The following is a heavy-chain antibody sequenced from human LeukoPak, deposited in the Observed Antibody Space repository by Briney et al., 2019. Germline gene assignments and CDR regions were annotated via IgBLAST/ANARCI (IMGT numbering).Heavy chain of an antibody. Sequence: GGSLRLSCAAPGFTFSSYSMNWVRQAPGKGLEGVSYISSSGSTIYYADSVKGRFTISRDNAKNSLYLQMNSLRAEDTAVYYCARAQWELKPHYYYMDVWGKGTTVTISS. CDR1: GFTFSSYS. J-gene: IGHJ6*03. CDR2: ISSSGSTI. D-gene: IGHD1-26*01. CDR3: ARAQWELKPHYYYMDV. V-gene: IGHV3-48*04.